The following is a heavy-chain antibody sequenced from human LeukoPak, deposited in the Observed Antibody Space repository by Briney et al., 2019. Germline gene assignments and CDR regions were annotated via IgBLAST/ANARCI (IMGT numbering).Heavy chain of an antibody. D-gene: IGHD4/OR15-4a*01. V-gene: IGHV3-48*04. CDR3: ARVFNYGDYIDF. CDR2: ISSGGLTI. Sequence: GGSLRLSCVASGFTFSTYTFNWVRQAPGKGLEWLSYISSGGLTIFYADSVKGRFTISRDNTKNAIYLDMTNLRAEDTAVYYCARVFNYGDYIDFWGQGTLVAVSS. J-gene: IGHJ4*02. CDR1: GFTFSTYT.